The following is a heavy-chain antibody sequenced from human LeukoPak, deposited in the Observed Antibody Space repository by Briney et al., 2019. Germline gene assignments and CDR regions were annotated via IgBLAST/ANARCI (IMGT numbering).Heavy chain of an antibody. J-gene: IGHJ4*02. CDR3: ARDYWRSIDH. Sequence: GGSLRLSCAASGFTFSSYWMSWVRQAPGKGLESVAIVNEDGSAKYYLDSVKGRFTISRDNARNSLYLEMNSLRAEDTAVYYCARDYWRSIDHWGQGTLVTVSS. V-gene: IGHV3-7*01. D-gene: IGHD1-1*01. CDR2: VNEDGSAK. CDR1: GFTFSSYW.